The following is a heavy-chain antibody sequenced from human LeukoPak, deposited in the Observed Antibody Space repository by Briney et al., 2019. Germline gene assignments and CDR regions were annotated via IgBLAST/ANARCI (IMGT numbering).Heavy chain of an antibody. Sequence: SETLSLTCTVSGGSISSYYWSWIRQPPGKGLEWIGYIYYSGSTNYNPSLKSRVTISVGTSKNQFSLKLSSVTAADTAVYYCARLTGDLGWFDPWGQGTLVTVSS. CDR2: IYYSGST. CDR3: ARLTGDLGWFDP. D-gene: IGHD7-27*01. J-gene: IGHJ5*02. CDR1: GGSISSYY. V-gene: IGHV4-59*01.